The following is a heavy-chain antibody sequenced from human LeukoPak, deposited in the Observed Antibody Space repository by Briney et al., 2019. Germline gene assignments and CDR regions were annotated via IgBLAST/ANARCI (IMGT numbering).Heavy chain of an antibody. D-gene: IGHD2-15*01. J-gene: IGHJ4*02. CDR2: ITSSSSHT. V-gene: IGHV3-21*01. CDR3: AREDCSGGTCYTGR. CDR1: GFTFSSYN. Sequence: GGSLRLSCAASGFTFSSYNMNWVRQAPGKGLEWVSSITSSSSHTYYADSLEGRFTISRDNAKSSLYLQMNSLRAEDTAVYYCAREDCSGGTCYTGRWGQGTLVTVAS.